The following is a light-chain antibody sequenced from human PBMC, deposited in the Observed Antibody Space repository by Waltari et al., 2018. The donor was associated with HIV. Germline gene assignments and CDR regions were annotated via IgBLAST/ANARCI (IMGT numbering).Light chain of an antibody. CDR3: AAWDDSLHGGV. CDR2: NNN. CDR1: ISNIGSNA. J-gene: IGLJ1*01. V-gene: IGLV1-44*01. Sequence: QSELTQPPSASGTPGQRVTFSCSGSISNIGSNAVTWYQHLPGTAPKLLIYNNNNRPSGVPDGFSGSNADTSASLAITGLQSEDEADYYCAAWDDSLHGGVFGTGTKVTVL.